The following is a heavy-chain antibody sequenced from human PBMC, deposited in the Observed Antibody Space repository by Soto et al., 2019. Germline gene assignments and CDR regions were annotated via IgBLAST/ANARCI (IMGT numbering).Heavy chain of an antibody. Sequence: GGSLRLSCAASGFTFSSYAMHWVRQAPGKGLEWVAVISYDGSNKYYADSVKGRFTISRDNSKNTLYLQMNSLRAEDTAVYYCARWADAFDIWGQGTMVTVSS. CDR2: ISYDGSNK. V-gene: IGHV3-30-3*01. J-gene: IGHJ3*02. CDR3: ARWADAFDI. D-gene: IGHD1-26*01. CDR1: GFTFSSYA.